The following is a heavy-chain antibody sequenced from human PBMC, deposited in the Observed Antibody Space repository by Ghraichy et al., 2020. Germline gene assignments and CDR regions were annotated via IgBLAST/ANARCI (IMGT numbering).Heavy chain of an antibody. D-gene: IGHD6-19*01. J-gene: IGHJ4*02. CDR2: AYYRSNWIH. CDR1: GDSVSNNSAS. Sequence: SETLSLTCAISGDSVSNNSASWSWIRQSPSRGLEWLGRAYYRSNWIHDYAVSVKGRITFSPDTTRNQISLQLNSVTPEDTAVYYCAREFACRTGWSEHDYWGQGTLVTVSS. V-gene: IGHV6-1*01. CDR3: AREFACRTGWSEHDY.